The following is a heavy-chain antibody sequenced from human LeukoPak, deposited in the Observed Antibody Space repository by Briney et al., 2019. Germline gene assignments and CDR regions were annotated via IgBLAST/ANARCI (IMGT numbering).Heavy chain of an antibody. Sequence: GGSLRLSCAASGFTFGIYEMNWVRQAPGKGLEWVSYISNSGTTIYYGDSVKGRFTISRDNTKNSLYLQMNSLRAEDTAVYYCVRGGGSYPFFDYWGQGALVTVSS. J-gene: IGHJ4*02. V-gene: IGHV3-48*03. CDR1: GFTFGIYE. CDR2: ISNSGTTI. CDR3: VRGGGSYPFFDY. D-gene: IGHD1-26*01.